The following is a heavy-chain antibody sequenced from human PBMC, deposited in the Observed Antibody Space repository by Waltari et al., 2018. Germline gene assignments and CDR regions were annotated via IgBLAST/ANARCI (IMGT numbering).Heavy chain of an antibody. V-gene: IGHV1-69*08. CDR3: ASPYYGSGSAYYYYYGMDV. D-gene: IGHD3-10*01. J-gene: IGHJ6*02. CDR1: GGTFSSYA. Sequence: QVQLVQSGAEVKKPGSSVKVSCTASGGTFSSYAISWVRQAPGQGLEWMGRIIPIFGTANYAQKFQGRVTITADKSTSTAYMELSSLRSEDTAVYYCASPYYGSGSAYYYYYGMDVWGQGTTVTVSS. CDR2: IIPIFGTA.